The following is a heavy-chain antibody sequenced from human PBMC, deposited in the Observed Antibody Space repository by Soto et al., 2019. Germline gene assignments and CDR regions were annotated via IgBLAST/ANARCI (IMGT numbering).Heavy chain of an antibody. Sequence: PSETLSLTCTFSGGSISNSRYYWAWIRQPPGKGLEWIGSIYHTGNTYYNPSLRSRVTISVDTSKNQFSLKLTSVTAADTAVYYCARDYYDSSDYTTNWFDPWGQGNLVTVSS. CDR3: ARDYYDSSDYTTNWFDP. V-gene: IGHV4-39*01. J-gene: IGHJ5*02. CDR2: IYHTGNT. D-gene: IGHD3-22*01. CDR1: GGSISNSRYY.